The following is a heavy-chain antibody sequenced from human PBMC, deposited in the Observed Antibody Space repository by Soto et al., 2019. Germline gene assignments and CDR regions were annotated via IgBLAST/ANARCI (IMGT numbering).Heavy chain of an antibody. CDR2: IYWDDDK. Sequence: QITLKESGPTLVKPTQTLTLTCTFSGFSLSTSGVGVGWIRQPPGKALEWLALIYWDDDKRYSPSLKSRLTITKDTSKNQVVLTMTNMDPVDTATYYCADMETEYYYGSGSREYFDYWGQGPLVTASS. V-gene: IGHV2-5*02. CDR3: ADMETEYYYGSGSREYFDY. D-gene: IGHD3-10*01. CDR1: GFSLSTSGVG. J-gene: IGHJ4*02.